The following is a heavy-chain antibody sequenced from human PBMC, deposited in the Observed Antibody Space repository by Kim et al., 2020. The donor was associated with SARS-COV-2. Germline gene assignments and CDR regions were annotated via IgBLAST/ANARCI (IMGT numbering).Heavy chain of an antibody. J-gene: IGHJ6*02. V-gene: IGHV3-73*01. D-gene: IGHD6-25*01. Sequence: ATGYAASGKGRFTISRDESKNTAYLQMNSLKTEDTAVYYCTRRMAAGMDVWGQGTTVTVSS. CDR3: TRRMAAGMDV. CDR2: AT.